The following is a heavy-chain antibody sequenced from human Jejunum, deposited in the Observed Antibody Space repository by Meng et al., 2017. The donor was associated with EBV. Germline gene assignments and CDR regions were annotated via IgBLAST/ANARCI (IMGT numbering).Heavy chain of an antibody. CDR3: ARGRPLGCSGGSCYPDY. V-gene: IGHV3-30*03. CDR1: GFTFSPFG. J-gene: IGHJ4*02. D-gene: IGHD2-15*01. CDR2: ISYDGRSE. Sequence: VQLGESGGGVVQPGRSLGLLCAASGFTFSPFGMHWVRQAPGKGLEWVATISYDGRSEYYADSVKGRFTISRDNSKNTLYLQMNSLRGEDTAVYYCARGRPLGCSGGSCYPDYWGQGTLVTVSS.